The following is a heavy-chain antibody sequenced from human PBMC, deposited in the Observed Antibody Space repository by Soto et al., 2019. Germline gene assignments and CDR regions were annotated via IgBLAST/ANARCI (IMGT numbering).Heavy chain of an antibody. D-gene: IGHD6-19*01. V-gene: IGHV1-18*01. CDR2: ISAYNGNT. CDR3: ARRTRSAWYFCDY. Sequence: QVQLVQSGGEVKMPGASVKVSCKASGYTFTSYHITWVRQAPGQGLEWMGWISAYNGNTNYAQNFQGRVSMTTDSSTTTAYMELRNLRSDDTAVYYCARRTRSAWYFCDYWGLGTLVTVSS. J-gene: IGHJ4*02. CDR1: GYTFTSYH.